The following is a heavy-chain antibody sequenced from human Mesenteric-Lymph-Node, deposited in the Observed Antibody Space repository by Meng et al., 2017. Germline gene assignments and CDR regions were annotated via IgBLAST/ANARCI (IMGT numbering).Heavy chain of an antibody. Sequence: QVQLQESGPGLVKPSETLSLTCTVSGGSISSYYWNWIRQPPGKGLEWIGYIYYSGSTNYNPSLKTRVTISVDTSRNHFSLELSSVTAADTAVYYCARHIRWDYNFDDWVQGALVTVSS. CDR1: GGSISSYY. CDR3: ARHIRWDYNFDD. V-gene: IGHV4-59*08. D-gene: IGHD1-26*01. J-gene: IGHJ4*02. CDR2: IYYSGST.